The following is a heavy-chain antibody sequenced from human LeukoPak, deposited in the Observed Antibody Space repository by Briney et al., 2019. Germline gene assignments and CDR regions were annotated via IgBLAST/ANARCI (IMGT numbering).Heavy chain of an antibody. CDR1: GGSISRYY. D-gene: IGHD5-24*01. CDR3: ARQSRGDGYNSYYYYYYYMDV. CDR2: IYYSGST. Sequence: SEPLSLTCTVSGGSISRYYWSWIRQPPGKGLEWIGYIYYSGSTNYNPSLKSRVTISVDTSKNQFSLKLSSVTAADTAVYYCARQSRGDGYNSYYYYYYYMDVWGKGTTVTVSS. V-gene: IGHV4-59*08. J-gene: IGHJ6*03.